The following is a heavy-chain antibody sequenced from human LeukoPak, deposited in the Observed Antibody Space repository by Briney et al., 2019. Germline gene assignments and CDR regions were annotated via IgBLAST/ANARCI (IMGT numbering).Heavy chain of an antibody. Sequence: GGSLRLSCAASEVTFSSYSMNWVRQAPGKGLEWVSSISGSSSFIYYADSVRGRFTISRDNAKNSLYLQMDSLRAEDTAVYYCARRPIASTDYYYFLDVWGKGTTVTASS. CDR3: ARRPIASTDYYYFLDV. D-gene: IGHD6-13*01. J-gene: IGHJ6*03. CDR1: EVTFSSYS. CDR2: ISGSSSFI. V-gene: IGHV3-21*01.